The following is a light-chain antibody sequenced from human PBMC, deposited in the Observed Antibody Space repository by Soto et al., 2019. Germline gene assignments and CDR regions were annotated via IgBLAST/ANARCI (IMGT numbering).Light chain of an antibody. CDR3: QQSYRSPYT. CDR1: QTISNY. CDR2: AAS. V-gene: IGKV1-39*01. Sequence: DIQMTQSPSSLSASLGGSVTITCRARQTISNYLNWYQQRPGEAPKLLIYAASSLQSGVPSRFSGSGSGTDFTLTISSLQPEDFALYYCQQSYRSPYTFGQGTNLEIK. J-gene: IGKJ2*01.